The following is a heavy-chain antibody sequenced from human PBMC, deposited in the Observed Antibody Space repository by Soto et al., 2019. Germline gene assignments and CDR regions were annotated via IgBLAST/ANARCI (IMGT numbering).Heavy chain of an antibody. CDR1: GGSISSYY. V-gene: IGHV4-59*01. D-gene: IGHD3-16*01. Sequence: SETLSLTCTVSGGSISSYYWSWIRQPPGKGLEWIGYIYYSGITNYNPSLKSRVTISVDSSKSQFSLNLSSVTAADTAIYYCGRGLMNFDYWGQGALVNVSS. CDR2: IYYSGIT. CDR3: GRGLMNFDY. J-gene: IGHJ4*02.